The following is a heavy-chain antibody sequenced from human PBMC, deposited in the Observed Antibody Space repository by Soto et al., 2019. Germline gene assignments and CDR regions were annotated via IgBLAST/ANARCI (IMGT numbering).Heavy chain of an antibody. D-gene: IGHD3-16*01. J-gene: IGHJ6*03. V-gene: IGHV3-9*01. CDR2: ITWHSGTI. CDR3: AKEMITFGDFNYYYMDV. CDR1: GCTFDQYT. Sequence: EVQLVESGGGLVQPGRSLRLSCEASGCTFDQYTMHWVRQAPGKGLEWVSSITWHSGTIGYADSVKGRFTISRDNAKNSVYLQMNSLRGEDTALYYCAKEMITFGDFNYYYMDVWGKGTTVTVSS.